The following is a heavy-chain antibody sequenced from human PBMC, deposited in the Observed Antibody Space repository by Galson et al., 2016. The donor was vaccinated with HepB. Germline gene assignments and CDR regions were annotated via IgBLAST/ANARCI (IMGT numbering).Heavy chain of an antibody. V-gene: IGHV4-59*01. CDR1: GDSIRNYY. Sequence: SETLSLTCTVSGDSIRNYYWSWVRQPPGKGLESIGYTYNSGTTNYNPSLKSRVSISVDTSKNRFSLKLSSVTAADTAVYYCARVDVFIVPAADVFDPKDSYYYFMDVWGQGTTVTVSS. D-gene: IGHD2-2*01. CDR3: ARVDVFIVPAADVFDPKDSYYYFMDV. J-gene: IGHJ6*02. CDR2: TYNSGTT.